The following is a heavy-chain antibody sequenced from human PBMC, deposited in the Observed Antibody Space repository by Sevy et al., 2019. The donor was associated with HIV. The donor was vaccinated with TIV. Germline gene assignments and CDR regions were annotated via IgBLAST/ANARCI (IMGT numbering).Heavy chain of an antibody. CDR2: IYYSGST. CDR1: GGSISSSSYY. V-gene: IGHV4-39*01. CDR3: ASRDTIFGVVIPNYYYYGMDV. Sequence: SETLSLTCTVSGGSISSSSYYWGWIRQPPGKGLEWIGSIYYSGSTYYNPSLKSRVTISVDTSKNQFSLKLSSVTAADTAVYYCASRDTIFGVVIPNYYYYGMDVWGQGTTVTVSS. J-gene: IGHJ6*02. D-gene: IGHD3-3*01.